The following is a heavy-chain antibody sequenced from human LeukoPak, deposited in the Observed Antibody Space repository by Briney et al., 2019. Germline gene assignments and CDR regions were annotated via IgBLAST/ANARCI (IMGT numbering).Heavy chain of an antibody. J-gene: IGHJ4*02. CDR2: INHSGSI. D-gene: IGHD4-17*01. Sequence: MASETLSLTCTVSDDSISDYYRGWIRQPPGKGLEWIGEINHSGSINYNPSVRSRVTISEDTSKNQFSLKMNSVTAADTAVYYCARGRGDEYGDYDYWGQGTLVTVSS. V-gene: IGHV4-34*01. CDR1: DDSISDYY. CDR3: ARGRGDEYGDYDY.